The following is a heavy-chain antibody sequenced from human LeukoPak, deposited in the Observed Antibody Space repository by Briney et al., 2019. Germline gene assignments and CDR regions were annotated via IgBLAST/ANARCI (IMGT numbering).Heavy chain of an antibody. V-gene: IGHV3-23*01. J-gene: IGHJ4*02. CDR3: AKDLLTIYWRTFDS. CDR2: FIESGSNT. D-gene: IGHD3-3*01. CDR1: GFAFSSHA. Sequence: GGSLRLAWVASGFAFSSHAMTWVRQAPGEGLEGGSSFIESGSNTYYAHSVKGRFTISRDNSKNPLYLQMTTLSAEDTAVYYCAKDLLTIYWRTFDSWGQGALVIVSS.